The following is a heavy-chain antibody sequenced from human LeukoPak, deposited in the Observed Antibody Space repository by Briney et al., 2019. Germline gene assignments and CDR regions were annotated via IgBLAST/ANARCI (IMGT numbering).Heavy chain of an antibody. V-gene: IGHV3-72*01. CDR3: ARDDRLPRWYVYYYYGMDV. CDR2: TRDKARGYTT. Sequence: GGSLRLSCAASGVTLSDHHMDWVRQAPGKGLEWVGRTRDKARGYTTEYAASVKGRFTISRDDSKTLVYLQMNSLRAEDTAVYYCARDDRLPRWYVYYYYGMDVWGQGPTVTVSS. CDR1: GVTLSDHH. D-gene: IGHD6-13*01. J-gene: IGHJ6*02.